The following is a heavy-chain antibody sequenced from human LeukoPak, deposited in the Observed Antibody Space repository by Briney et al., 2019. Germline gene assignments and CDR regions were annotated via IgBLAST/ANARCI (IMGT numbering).Heavy chain of an antibody. Sequence: GGSLRLSCAASGFTFSSYGMHWVRQAPGKGLEWVAVISYDGSNKYYADSVKGRFTISRDNSKNTLYLQMNSLRAEDTAVYYCAKPLLGYCSSTSCPLGYWGQGTLVTVSS. CDR1: GFTFSSYG. CDR2: ISYDGSNK. J-gene: IGHJ4*02. CDR3: AKPLLGYCSSTSCPLGY. D-gene: IGHD2-2*01. V-gene: IGHV3-30*18.